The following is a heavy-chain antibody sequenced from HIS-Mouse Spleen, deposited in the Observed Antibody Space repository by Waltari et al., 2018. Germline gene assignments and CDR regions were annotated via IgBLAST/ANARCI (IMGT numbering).Heavy chain of an antibody. D-gene: IGHD1-26*01. CDR1: GGSISSSSYY. J-gene: IGHJ3*02. V-gene: IGHV4-39*07. CDR2: IYYSGST. CDR3: ARDERGAGRKNAFDI. Sequence: QLQLQESGPGLVKPSETLSLTCTVSGGSISSSSYYWGWIRQPPGKGLEWIGSIYYSGSTYYNPSLKSRVTISVETSKNQFSLKLSSVTAADTAVYYCARDERGAGRKNAFDIWGQGTMVTVSS.